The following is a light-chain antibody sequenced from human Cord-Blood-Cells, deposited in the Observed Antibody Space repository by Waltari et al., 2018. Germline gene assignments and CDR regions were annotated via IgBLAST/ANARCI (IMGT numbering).Light chain of an antibody. J-gene: IGLJ2*01. Sequence: NFMLTQPHSVSESPGKTVTISCTRSSGSIASNYVQWYQQRPGSSPTTVIYEDNQRPPGVPDRFSGSIDGSSNSAALTISGLKTEDEADYYGQSYDSSNQVFGGGTKLTVL. CDR3: QSYDSSNQV. V-gene: IGLV6-57*01. CDR2: EDN. CDR1: SGSIASNY.